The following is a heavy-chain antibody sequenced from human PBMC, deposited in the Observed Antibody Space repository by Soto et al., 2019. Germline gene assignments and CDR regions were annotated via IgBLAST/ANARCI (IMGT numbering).Heavy chain of an antibody. CDR1: GGSISSYY. D-gene: IGHD3-3*01. V-gene: IGHV4-59*08. Sequence: PSETLSLTCTVSGGSISSYYWSWIRQPPGKGLEWIGYIYYSGSTNYNPSLKSRVTMSVDTSKNQFSLKLSSVTAADTAVYYCARHVGGSYYFDYWGQGTLVTVSS. J-gene: IGHJ4*02. CDR3: ARHVGGSYYFDY. CDR2: IYYSGST.